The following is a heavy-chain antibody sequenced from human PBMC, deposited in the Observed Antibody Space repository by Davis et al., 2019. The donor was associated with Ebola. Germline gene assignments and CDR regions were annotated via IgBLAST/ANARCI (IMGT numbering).Heavy chain of an antibody. V-gene: IGHV1-8*01. J-gene: IGHJ4*02. Sequence: ASVTVSCKASGYSFISYDINWVRQATGQGLEWMGWMNPNSANTAFAQKFQGRVTMTRNTSTSTAYMELSGLTSEDTAVYFCARERTNRGFDFWGQGTLVSVSS. CDR3: ARERTNRGFDF. D-gene: IGHD7-27*01. CDR2: MNPNSANT. CDR1: GYSFISYD.